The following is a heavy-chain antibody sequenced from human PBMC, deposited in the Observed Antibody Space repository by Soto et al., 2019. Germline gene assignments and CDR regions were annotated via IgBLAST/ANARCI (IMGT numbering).Heavy chain of an antibody. V-gene: IGHV1-3*01. J-gene: IGHJ4*02. CDR2: INAGNGNT. D-gene: IGHD5-18*01. CDR3: AREDGYRYGYDY. Sequence: QVQLVQSGAEVKKPGASVKVSCKASGYTFTSYAMHWVRQAPGQRLEWMGWINAGNGNTKYSQKFQGRVTITRDTSASTAYMELSSLRSEDTAVYYCAREDGYRYGYDYWGQGTLVTVSS. CDR1: GYTFTSYA.